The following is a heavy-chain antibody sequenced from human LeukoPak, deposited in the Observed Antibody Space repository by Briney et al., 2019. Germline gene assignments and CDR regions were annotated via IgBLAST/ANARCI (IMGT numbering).Heavy chain of an antibody. V-gene: IGHV4-34*01. CDR3: ARVAGNKRGEPEDIVVVPAVPGAFDI. J-gene: IGHJ3*02. CDR1: GGSFSGYY. Sequence: PSETLSLTCAVYGGSFSGYYWSWIRQPPGKGLEWIGEINHSGSTNYIPSLKSRVTISVDTSKNQFSLKLSSVTAADTAVYYCARVAGNKRGEPEDIVVVPAVPGAFDIWGQGTMVTVSS. CDR2: INHSGST. D-gene: IGHD2-2*01.